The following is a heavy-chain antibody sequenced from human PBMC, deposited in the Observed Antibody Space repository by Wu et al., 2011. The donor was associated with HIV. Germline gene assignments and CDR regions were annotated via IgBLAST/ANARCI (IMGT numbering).Heavy chain of an antibody. CDR1: GGTFSSYA. Sequence: QVQLVQSGAEVKKPGSPVKVSCKASGGTFSSYAISWVRQAPGQGLEWMGGIIPVFGAARYAQKFQGRVTITADKSTSTAYMELSSLRSDDTAVYYCAGEPSLNSYDSSGDGAFDIWGQGTMVTVSS. CDR3: AGEPSLNSYDSSGDGAFDI. V-gene: IGHV1-69*14. D-gene: IGHD3-22*01. J-gene: IGHJ3*02. CDR2: IIPVFGAA.